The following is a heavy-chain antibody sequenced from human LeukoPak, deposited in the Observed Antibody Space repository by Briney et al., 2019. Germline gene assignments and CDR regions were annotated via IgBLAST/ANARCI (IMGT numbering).Heavy chain of an antibody. V-gene: IGHV3-23*01. J-gene: IGHJ4*02. D-gene: IGHD3-10*01. CDR1: GITLSNYG. Sequence: GGSLRLSCVVSGITLSNYGMSWVRQAPGKGLEWVSGISESGGSTNYADSVKGRFIISRDNSKNTVYLQMNSLRAEDTAVYFCAKRGIVIRGVIIIGFHKEAYYFDYWCQGILVTVSS. CDR2: ISESGGST. CDR3: AKRGIVIRGVIIIGFHKEAYYFDY.